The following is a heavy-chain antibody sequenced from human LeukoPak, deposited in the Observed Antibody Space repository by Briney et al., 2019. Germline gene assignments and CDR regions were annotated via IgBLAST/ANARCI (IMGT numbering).Heavy chain of an antibody. J-gene: IGHJ3*02. CDR3: ARDVYYGSGLAGGDAFDI. CDR2: IYYSGST. CDR1: GYSISSGYY. V-gene: IGHV4-38-2*02. D-gene: IGHD3-10*01. Sequence: PSETLSPTCTVSGYSISSGYYWGWIRQPPGKGLEWIGSIYYSGSTYYNPSLKSPVTISLDTSKNHFSLRLSSVTAADTAVYYCARDVYYGSGLAGGDAFDIWGQGTLVTVSS.